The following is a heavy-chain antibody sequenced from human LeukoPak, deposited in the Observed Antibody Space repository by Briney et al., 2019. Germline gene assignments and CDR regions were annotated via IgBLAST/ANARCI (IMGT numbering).Heavy chain of an antibody. CDR2: IYTSGGT. CDR3: ARGIAVDYYWYFDL. CDR1: GGSISSYY. D-gene: IGHD6-19*01. J-gene: IGHJ2*01. V-gene: IGHV4-4*07. Sequence: SETLSLTXTVSGGSISSYYWSWIRQPAGKGLEWIGRIYTSGGTNYNPSLKSRVTMPVDTSKNQFSLKLSSVTAADTAVYYCARGIAVDYYWYFDLWGRGTLVTVSS.